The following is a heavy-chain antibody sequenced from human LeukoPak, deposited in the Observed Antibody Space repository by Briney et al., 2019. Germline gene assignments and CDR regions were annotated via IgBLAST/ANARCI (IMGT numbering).Heavy chain of an antibody. CDR2: ISSRSSTI. Sequence: GGSLRLCCAASGFTIRTYSMNWVRQAPGKGLEWVSYISSRSSTIYYVDSVKGRFTISTDNAKNSLYLQMNSLRAEDTAVYYCARDLDTYYGMDVWGQGTTVTVSS. J-gene: IGHJ6*02. CDR3: ARDLDTYYGMDV. V-gene: IGHV3-48*01. CDR1: GFTIRTYS. D-gene: IGHD5-18*01.